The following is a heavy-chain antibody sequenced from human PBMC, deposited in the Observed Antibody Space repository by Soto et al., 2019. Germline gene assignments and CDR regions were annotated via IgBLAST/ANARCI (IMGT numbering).Heavy chain of an antibody. J-gene: IGHJ5*02. CDR2: ITATFGAV. Sequence: QVQLVQSGAEVKKVGSSVKVSCKGSGGTFSSSAMSWMRQAPGQGLEWMGGITATFGAVNYAQKFQGRLTITADEFTDTAYMELSSLTSEDSAVYYCAIDQRTSSLWFDPWGQGTLVSVSS. V-gene: IGHV1-69*12. D-gene: IGHD6-25*01. CDR1: GGTFSSSA. CDR3: AIDQRTSSLWFDP.